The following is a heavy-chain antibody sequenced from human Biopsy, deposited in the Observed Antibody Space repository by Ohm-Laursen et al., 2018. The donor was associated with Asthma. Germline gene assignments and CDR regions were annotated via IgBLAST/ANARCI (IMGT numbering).Heavy chain of an antibody. D-gene: IGHD3-9*01. J-gene: IGHJ5*02. Sequence: TQTLTLTSSFSGFSLRTPGVGVGWIRQSPVKALEWLALIYWDDYNLFRPSLKRRLTITKDPSKNQVVLTMTKMDPVDSGTYYCALSQDSGFDDHSPSWFDPWGQGTLVTVPS. CDR2: IYWDDYN. CDR3: ALSQDSGFDDHSPSWFDP. V-gene: IGHV2-5*02. CDR1: GFSLRTPGVG.